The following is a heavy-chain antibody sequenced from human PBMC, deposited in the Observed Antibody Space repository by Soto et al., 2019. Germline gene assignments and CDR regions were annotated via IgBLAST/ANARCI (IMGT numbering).Heavy chain of an antibody. CDR2: IIPIFGTA. J-gene: IGHJ4*02. CDR1: GGTLSRYA. V-gene: IGHV1-69*13. CDR3: ARAPYCSGGSCYKGPDY. Sequence: SVKVSCKGSGGTLSRYAISWVRQAPGQGLEWMGGIIPIFGTANYAQKFQGRVTITADESTSTAYMELSSLRSEDTAVYYCARAPYCSGGSCYKGPDYWGQRTLVTGSS. D-gene: IGHD2-15*01.